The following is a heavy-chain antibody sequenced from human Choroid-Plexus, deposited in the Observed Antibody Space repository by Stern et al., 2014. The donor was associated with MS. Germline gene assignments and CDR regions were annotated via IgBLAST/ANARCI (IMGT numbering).Heavy chain of an antibody. J-gene: IGHJ6*02. CDR2: VNPNTGGT. V-gene: IGHV1-2*02. CDR3: ARDQRGITIFGVVTDYYYLGMDV. Sequence: QVQLVQSGAEVKKPGASVKVSCKTSGYIFTGYYIHWVRQAPGQGLEWVAWVNPNTGGTKYAQTVQGRVTMSRDTSISTAYVELSSLTSDDTAVYYCARDQRGITIFGVVTDYYYLGMDVWGQGTTVTVSS. D-gene: IGHD3-3*01. CDR1: GYIFTGYY.